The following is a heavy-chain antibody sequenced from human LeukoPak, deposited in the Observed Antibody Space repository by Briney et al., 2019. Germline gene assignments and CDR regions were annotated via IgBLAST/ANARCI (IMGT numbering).Heavy chain of an antibody. CDR2: IYSTGNT. Sequence: PSETLSLTCTVSGGSISSSSYYWGWIRQPPGKGLEWLSVIYSTGNTYYADSVKGRFTISRDNSKNTLYLQMNSLRVEDTAVYYCARMYYYDSSGYVDYWGQGTLVTVSS. D-gene: IGHD3-22*01. CDR3: ARMYYYDSSGYVDY. V-gene: IGHV3-53*01. J-gene: IGHJ4*02. CDR1: GGSISSSSYY.